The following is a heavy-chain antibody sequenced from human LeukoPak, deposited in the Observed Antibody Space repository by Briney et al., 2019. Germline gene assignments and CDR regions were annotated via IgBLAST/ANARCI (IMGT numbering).Heavy chain of an antibody. J-gene: IGHJ3*02. CDR3: ARGRVSAFDI. CDR2: TYYRSKWYI. D-gene: IGHD2-8*01. CDR1: GDSVSSNSVA. V-gene: IGHV6-1*01. Sequence: SQTLSLICAISGDSVSSNSVAWNWIRQSPSRGPEWLGRTYYRSKWYIDYADSVKSRITISPDTSKNQFSLQLNSMTPEDTAIYYCARGRVSAFDIWGQGTMVTVSS.